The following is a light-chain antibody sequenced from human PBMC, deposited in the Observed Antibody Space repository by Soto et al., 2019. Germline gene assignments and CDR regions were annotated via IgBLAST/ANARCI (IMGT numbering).Light chain of an antibody. V-gene: IGKV3-11*01. CDR2: DAT. J-gene: IGKJ4*01. CDR1: QSVNTY. CDR3: QQRTNWPT. Sequence: EIVLKQSPATLSLSPGERVTLSCRASQSVNTYLAWYQQKPGQAPRLLIYDATNRAVDIPARFSGGGSGTDFTLTISSLEPEDFAVYYCQQRTNWPTFGGGTKVEIK.